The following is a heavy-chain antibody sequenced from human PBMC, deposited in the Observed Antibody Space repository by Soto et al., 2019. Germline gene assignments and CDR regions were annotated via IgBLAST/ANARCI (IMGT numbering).Heavy chain of an antibody. V-gene: IGHV3-72*01. D-gene: IGHD3-22*01. CDR3: ARECSSSGPDYEY. CDR2: TRNKASSYTT. CDR1: GFSFSDYY. Sequence: GGSLRLSCAASGFSFSDYYINWVRQAPGKGLEWVGRTRNKASSYTTDYAAFVKGRFTISRDDSKNLIYLQMNSLKTEDTAVYYCARECSSSGPDYEYWGQGTLVTGSP. J-gene: IGHJ4*02.